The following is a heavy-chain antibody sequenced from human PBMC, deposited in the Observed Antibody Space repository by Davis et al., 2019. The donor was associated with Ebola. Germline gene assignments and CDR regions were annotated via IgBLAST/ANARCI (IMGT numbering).Heavy chain of an antibody. CDR3: ARVSKGGSYYYYYMDV. CDR1: GYTFTGYY. CDR2: INPNSGGT. Sequence: ASVKVSCKASGYTFTGYYMHWVRQAPGQGLEWMGWINPNSGGTNYAQKFQGRVTMTRDTSISTAYMELRSLRSDDTAVYYCARVSKGGSYYYYYMDVWGKGTTVTVSS. D-gene: IGHD1-26*01. J-gene: IGHJ6*03. V-gene: IGHV1-2*02.